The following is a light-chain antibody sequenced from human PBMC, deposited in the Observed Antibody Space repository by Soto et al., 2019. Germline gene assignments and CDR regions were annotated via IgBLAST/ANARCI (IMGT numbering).Light chain of an antibody. J-gene: IGKJ4*01. Sequence: DIQMTQSPSTLSASVGDRVTITCRASQSISSWLAWYQQKPGKAPKFLIYKASNLESGVPSRFSGSGSGTEFTLTISSLQPDDFATDYCQQHNSYPLTFGGGTKVEIK. CDR3: QQHNSYPLT. CDR1: QSISSW. V-gene: IGKV1-5*03. CDR2: KAS.